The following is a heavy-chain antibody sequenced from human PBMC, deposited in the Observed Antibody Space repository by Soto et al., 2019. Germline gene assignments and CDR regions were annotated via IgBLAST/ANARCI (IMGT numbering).Heavy chain of an antibody. Sequence: EVQLAESGGGMVQPGGSLRLSCVASGFTFSSYAMHWVRQAPGKGLEYVSSISSNGGTTYYGNSVKGRFTISRDNSKNTLYLQMVSLRAEDMAVYYCVRRVSGNYDYWGQGTLVTVSS. V-gene: IGHV3-64*01. D-gene: IGHD1-7*01. CDR3: VRRVSGNYDY. CDR2: ISSNGGTT. CDR1: GFTFSSYA. J-gene: IGHJ4*02.